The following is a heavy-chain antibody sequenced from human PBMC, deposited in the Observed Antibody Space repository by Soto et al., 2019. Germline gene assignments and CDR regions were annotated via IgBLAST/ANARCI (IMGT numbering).Heavy chain of an antibody. CDR3: ASKYCTSTSCIPYGMDV. Sequence: QVQLVQSGAEVKKPGASVKVSCKASGYTFTSYAMHWVRQAPGQRLEGMGWINAGNGNTKYSQKFQGRVTITRDTSANTAYKELSSLRSEDTAVYYCASKYCTSTSCIPYGMDVWGQGTTVTVSS. V-gene: IGHV1-3*01. D-gene: IGHD2-2*01. J-gene: IGHJ6*02. CDR2: INAGNGNT. CDR1: GYTFTSYA.